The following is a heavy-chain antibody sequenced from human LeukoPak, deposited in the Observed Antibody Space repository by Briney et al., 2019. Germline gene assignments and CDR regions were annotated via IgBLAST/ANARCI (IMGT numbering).Heavy chain of an antibody. D-gene: IGHD6-19*01. CDR3: ARARSGWWDPFDY. Sequence: SETLPLTCTVSGGSISSYYWSWIRQPPGKGLEWIGYIYYSGSTNYNPSLKSRVTISVDTSKNQFSLKLSSVTAADTAVYYCARARSGWWDPFDYWGQGTLVTVSS. J-gene: IGHJ4*02. CDR2: IYYSGST. V-gene: IGHV4-59*01. CDR1: GGSISSYY.